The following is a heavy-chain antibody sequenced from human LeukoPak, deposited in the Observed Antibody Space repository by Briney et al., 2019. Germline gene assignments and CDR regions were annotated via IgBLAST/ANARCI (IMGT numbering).Heavy chain of an antibody. CDR2: ITNSGSTI. CDR3: ARGGHSYGYILDY. J-gene: IGHJ4*02. CDR1: GFTFSSYE. V-gene: IGHV3-48*03. Sequence: GGSLRLSCAASGFTFSSYEMNWVRQAPGKGLEWVSYITNSGSTIYYADSVKGRFTISRDNAKNSLYLQMDSLRGEDTAVYYCARGGHSYGYILDYWGQGTLVTVSS. D-gene: IGHD5-18*01.